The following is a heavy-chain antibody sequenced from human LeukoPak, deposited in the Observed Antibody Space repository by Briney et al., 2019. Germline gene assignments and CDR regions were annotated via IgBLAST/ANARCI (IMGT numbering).Heavy chain of an antibody. V-gene: IGHV3-74*01. D-gene: IGHD3-22*01. CDR2: INSDGSST. J-gene: IGHJ4*02. CDR1: GFTFSSYW. Sequence: PGGSLRLSCAASGFTFSSYWMHWVRQAPGKGLVWVSRINSDGSSTSYADSVKGRFTISRDNAKNTLYLQMNSLRAEDTAVYYCANLDSSGYYPLDYWGQGTLVTVSS. CDR3: ANLDSSGYYPLDY.